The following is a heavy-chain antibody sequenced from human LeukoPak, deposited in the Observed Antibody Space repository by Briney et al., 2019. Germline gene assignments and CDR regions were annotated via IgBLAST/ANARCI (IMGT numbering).Heavy chain of an antibody. CDR3: VKDQGQVYGYFDS. Sequence: GGSLRLSCAASGFTFSSYWMSWVRQAPGKGLEWVAFVYYHGNTKYYAASVKGRFTISRDNSRNSLYIQMNSLRTEDTAVYYCVKDQGQVYGYFDSWGQGTLVTVSS. V-gene: IGHV3-30*02. J-gene: IGHJ4*02. CDR1: GFTFSSYW. CDR2: VYYHGNTK. D-gene: IGHD6-6*01.